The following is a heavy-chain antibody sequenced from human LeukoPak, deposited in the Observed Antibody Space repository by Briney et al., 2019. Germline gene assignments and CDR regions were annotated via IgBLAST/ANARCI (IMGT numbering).Heavy chain of an antibody. V-gene: IGHV3-74*01. D-gene: IGHD6-13*01. CDR3: ARDLGGAAAETR. CDR1: GFAFSNYW. J-gene: IGHJ4*02. Sequence: PGGALRLSCAASGFAFSNYWMHWGRQAPGKGRGWGSRVDIDGSTTTYADSVKGRVTISRDNAKNRLYLQRNRLRIEDTAEYYCARDLGGAAAETRGGQGTLVTVSS. CDR2: VDIDGSTT.